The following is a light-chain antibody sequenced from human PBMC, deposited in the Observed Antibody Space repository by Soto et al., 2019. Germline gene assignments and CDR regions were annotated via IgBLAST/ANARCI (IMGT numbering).Light chain of an antibody. CDR2: EAT. Sequence: DIQMTQSPSTLSASVGDRVTMTCRASQSVSTWLAWYQQKPGKAPKLLIYEATTSESGVPSRFSGSGSGTEFTLTISSLQPDDFANYDCEQYNSYSYTFGQGTKVEIK. V-gene: IGKV1-5*03. CDR1: QSVSTW. J-gene: IGKJ2*01. CDR3: EQYNSYSYT.